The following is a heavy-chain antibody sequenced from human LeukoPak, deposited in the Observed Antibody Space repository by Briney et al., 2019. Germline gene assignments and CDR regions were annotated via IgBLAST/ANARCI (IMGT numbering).Heavy chain of an antibody. J-gene: IGHJ4*02. V-gene: IGHV3-53*01. Sequence: PGGSLGLSCAASGFTVSSNYMSWVRQAPGKGLEWVSVIYSGGSTYYADSVKGRFTISRDNSKNTLYLQMNSLRAEDTAVYYCARARGYGDYVDYWGQGTLVTVSS. CDR1: GFTVSSNY. CDR3: ARARGYGDYVDY. CDR2: IYSGGST. D-gene: IGHD4-17*01.